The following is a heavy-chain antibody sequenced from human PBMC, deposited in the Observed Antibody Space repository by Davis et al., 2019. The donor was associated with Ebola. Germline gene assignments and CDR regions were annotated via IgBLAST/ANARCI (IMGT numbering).Heavy chain of an antibody. J-gene: IGHJ4*02. Sequence: GESLKISCAASGFTFSCSAMHWVRQASGKGLEWVGRIRSKANSYATAYAASVKGRFTISRDDSKNTAYLQMNSLKTEDTAVYYCAKDISGWSVTNFDYWGQGTLVTVSS. CDR2: IRSKANSYAT. CDR1: GFTFSCSA. CDR3: AKDISGWSVTNFDY. V-gene: IGHV3-73*01. D-gene: IGHD6-19*01.